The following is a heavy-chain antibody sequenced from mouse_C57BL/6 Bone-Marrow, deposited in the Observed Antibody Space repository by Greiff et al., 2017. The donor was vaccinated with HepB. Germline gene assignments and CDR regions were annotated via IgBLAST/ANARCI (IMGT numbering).Heavy chain of an antibody. V-gene: IGHV7-1*01. CDR2: SRNKANDYTT. J-gene: IGHJ1*03. D-gene: IGHD1-1*02. Sequence: DVHLVESGGGLVQSGRSLRLSCATSGFTFSDFYMEWVRQAPGKGLEWIAASRNKANDYTTEYSASVKGRFIVSRDTSQSILYLQMNALRAEDTAIYYCARDDGYWYFDVWGTGTTVTVSS. CDR3: ARDDGYWYFDV. CDR1: GFTFSDFY.